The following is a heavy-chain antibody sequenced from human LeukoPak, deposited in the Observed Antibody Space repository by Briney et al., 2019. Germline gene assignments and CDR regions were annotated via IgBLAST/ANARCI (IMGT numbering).Heavy chain of an antibody. CDR2: IGTAGDT. D-gene: IGHD1-26*01. CDR1: GFTFSNHA. Sequence: SGGSLRLSCATSGFTFSNHAMHWVRQPTGKGLEWVSAIGTAGDTFYPGSVKGRFTISRENAKNSLSLQMNSLRAEDTAVYYCVRQQTPHGNFDYWGQGTLVTVSS. CDR3: VRQQTPHGNFDY. V-gene: IGHV3-13*01. J-gene: IGHJ4*02.